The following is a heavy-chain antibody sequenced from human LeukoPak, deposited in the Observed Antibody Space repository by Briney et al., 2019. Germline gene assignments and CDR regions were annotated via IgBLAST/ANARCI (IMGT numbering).Heavy chain of an antibody. J-gene: IGHJ4*02. CDR3: AREYIVGATFDY. Sequence: SETLSLTCTVSGGSISSSSYYWGWIRQPPGKGLEWIGSIYYSGSTYYNPSLKSRVTISVDTSKNQFSLKPSSVTAADTAVYYCAREYIVGATFDYWGQGTLVTVSS. CDR2: IYYSGST. D-gene: IGHD1-26*01. V-gene: IGHV4-39*07. CDR1: GGSISSSSYY.